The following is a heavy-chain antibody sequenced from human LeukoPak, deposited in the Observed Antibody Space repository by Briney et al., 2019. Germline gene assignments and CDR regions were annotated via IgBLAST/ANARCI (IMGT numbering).Heavy chain of an antibody. J-gene: IGHJ6*03. D-gene: IGHD6-6*01. Sequence: SETLSLTCTVSGGSISSDYWSWIRQPPGKGLEWIGYIYYGGSTNYNPSLKSRVTISVDTSKHQFSLKLSSVTAADTAVYYCARDKRYIAARKLDYYYYLDVWGKGTTVTVSS. CDR2: IYYGGST. CDR1: GGSISSDY. V-gene: IGHV4-59*01. CDR3: ARDKRYIAARKLDYYYYLDV.